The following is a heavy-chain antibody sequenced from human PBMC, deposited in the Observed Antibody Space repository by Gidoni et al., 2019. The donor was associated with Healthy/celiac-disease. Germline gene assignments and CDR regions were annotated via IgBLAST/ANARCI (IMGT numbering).Heavy chain of an antibody. CDR3: ARVCWSTSCYFRAFDI. D-gene: IGHD2-2*01. J-gene: IGHJ3*02. CDR2: IYYSGST. V-gene: IGHV4-30-4*01. Sequence: LEWIGYIYYSGSTYYNPSLKSRVTISVDTSKNQFSLKLSSVTAADTAVYYCARVCWSTSCYFRAFDIWGQGTMVTVSS.